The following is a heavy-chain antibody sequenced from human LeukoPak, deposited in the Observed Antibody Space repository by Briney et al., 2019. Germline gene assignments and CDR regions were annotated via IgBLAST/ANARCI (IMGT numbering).Heavy chain of an antibody. CDR3: ARYAWYFDY. CDR2: TYYTGST. V-gene: IGHV4-31*03. J-gene: IGHJ4*02. CDR1: GGSISNGAYY. Sequence: PSQTLSLTCTVSGGSISNGAYYWSWIRQHPGKGLEWIGYTYYTGSTYYNPSLKSRVTMSLDTSKNQFSLNLSSVTAADTAVYYCARYAWYFDYWGQGTLVTVSS. D-gene: IGHD2-2*01.